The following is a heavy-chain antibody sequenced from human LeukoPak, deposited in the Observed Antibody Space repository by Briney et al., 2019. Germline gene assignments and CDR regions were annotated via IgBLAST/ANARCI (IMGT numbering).Heavy chain of an antibody. CDR1: GYSISSGYY. D-gene: IGHD1-14*01. V-gene: IGHV4-38-2*02. Sequence: SETLSLTCTVSGYSISSGYYWGWIRPPPGKGLEWIGSIYHSGSTHYNPSPKSRVTISVDTSSNQFSLKLRSVTAADTAVYYCARIGSYYYYMDVWGKGTTVSVSS. J-gene: IGHJ6*03. CDR2: IYHSGST. CDR3: ARIGSYYYYMDV.